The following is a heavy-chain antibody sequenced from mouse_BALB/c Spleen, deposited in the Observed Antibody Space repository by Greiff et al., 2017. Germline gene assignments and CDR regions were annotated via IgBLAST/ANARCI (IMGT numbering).Heavy chain of an antibody. CDR3: TRDDGFYFDY. CDR2: INPSNGGT. J-gene: IGHJ2*01. D-gene: IGHD2-3*01. V-gene: IGHV1S81*02. Sequence: QAQLQQPGAELVKPGASVKLSCKASGYTFTSYYMYWVKQRPGQGLEWIGGINPSNGGTNFNEKFKSKATLTVDKSSSTAYMQLSSLTSEDSAVYYCTRDDGFYFDYWGQGTTLTVSS. CDR1: GYTFTSYY.